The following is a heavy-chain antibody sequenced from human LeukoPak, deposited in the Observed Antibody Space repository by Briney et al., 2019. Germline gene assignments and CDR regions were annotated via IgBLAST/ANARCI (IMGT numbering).Heavy chain of an antibody. V-gene: IGHV3-43*01. CDR2: ISWDGGST. CDR1: GFTFDDYT. CDR3: AKGRIRGRSAGVDY. Sequence: GGSLRLSCAASGFTFDDYTMHWVRHAPGKGLEWVSLISWDGGSTYYADSVKGRFTISRDNSKNSLYLQMNSLRTEDTALYYCAKGRIRGRSAGVDYWGQGTLVTVSS. J-gene: IGHJ4*02. D-gene: IGHD1-26*01.